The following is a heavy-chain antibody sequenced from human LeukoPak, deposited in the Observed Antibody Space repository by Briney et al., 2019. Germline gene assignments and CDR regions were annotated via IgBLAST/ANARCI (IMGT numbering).Heavy chain of an antibody. CDR2: IYYSGST. Sequence: SETLSLTCTVSGGSISSGDYYWSWIRQPPGKGLEWIGYIYYSGSTYYNPSLKSRVTISVDTSKNQFSLKLSSVTAADTAVYYCARATLNLYYFDYWGQGTLVTVSS. CDR1: GGSISSGDYY. J-gene: IGHJ4*02. D-gene: IGHD1-7*01. CDR3: ARATLNLYYFDY. V-gene: IGHV4-30-4*08.